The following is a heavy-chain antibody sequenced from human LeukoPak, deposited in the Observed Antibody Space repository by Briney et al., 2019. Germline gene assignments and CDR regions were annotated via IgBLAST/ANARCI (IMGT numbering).Heavy chain of an antibody. CDR2: IYTSGST. V-gene: IGHV4-4*07. CDR1: GGSISSYY. D-gene: IGHD3-16*01. J-gene: IGHJ3*02. Sequence: PSETLSLTCTVSGGSISSYYWSWIRQPAGKGLEWIGRIYTSGSTNYNPSLKSRVTMSVDTSKNQFSLKLSSVTAADTAVYYCAREGYDYVWGSQHDALDIWGQGTMVTVSS. CDR3: AREGYDYVWGSQHDALDI.